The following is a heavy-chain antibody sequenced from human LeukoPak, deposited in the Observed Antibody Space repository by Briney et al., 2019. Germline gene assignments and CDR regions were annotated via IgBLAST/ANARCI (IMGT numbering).Heavy chain of an antibody. Sequence: GESLKFSGKGLGYSFASYWSGWVRKMQGKGRGWMGIVYRGDSDTRYIPSFQGQVTTSAGKSISTAYLQWSRLKASDTAIYYCARRWAVAGNNGVFDIWGQGKMGTVSS. CDR3: ARRWAVAGNNGVFDI. CDR2: VYRGDSDT. CDR1: GYSFASYW. D-gene: IGHD2-8*01. J-gene: IGHJ3*02. V-gene: IGHV5-51*01.